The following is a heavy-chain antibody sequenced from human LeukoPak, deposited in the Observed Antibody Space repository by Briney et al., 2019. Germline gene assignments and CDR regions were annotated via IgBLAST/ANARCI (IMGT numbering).Heavy chain of an antibody. Sequence: GTSLRLSCATSGFSFTGFGFHWVRQAPGKGLEWVAVIWYDGSNKYYADSVKGRFTISRDNSKNTLYLQMNSLRAEDTAVYYCARETRGGFDYWGQGTLVTVSS. V-gene: IGHV3-33*01. J-gene: IGHJ4*02. CDR1: GFSFTGFG. CDR2: IWYDGSNK. CDR3: ARETRGGFDY. D-gene: IGHD3-10*01.